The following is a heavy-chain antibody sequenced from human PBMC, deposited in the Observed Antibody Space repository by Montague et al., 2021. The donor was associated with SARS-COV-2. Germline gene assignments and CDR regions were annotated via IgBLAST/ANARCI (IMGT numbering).Heavy chain of an antibody. J-gene: IGHJ3*02. CDR1: GGSISSSNYY. CDR2: IYYSGST. V-gene: IGHV4-39*01. CDR3: ARHSGRDTCFGGVFVFGAFDI. Sequence: SETLSLTCTVSGGSISSSNYYWGWIRQPPGKGLEWIGCIYYSGSTYYTPSLKSRVTISVDTSKNQFSLRLSSVTAADTAVYYCARHSGRDTCFGGVFVFGAFDIWGQGTMVTVSS. D-gene: IGHD3-3*01.